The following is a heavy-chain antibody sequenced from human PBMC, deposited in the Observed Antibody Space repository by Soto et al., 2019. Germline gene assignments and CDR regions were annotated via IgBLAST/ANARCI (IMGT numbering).Heavy chain of an antibody. CDR2: INPSGSI. Sequence: VQLQQWGAGLLKPLETLSLTCAVYGGSFSGYHWSWFRQPPGKGLEWIGEINPSGSINYNPSLKSRVTISVDTSKTQFSLNLSSVTAADTAVYYCATFVGATTVTRGSPRDYWGQGTLVTVSS. D-gene: IGHD4-4*01. V-gene: IGHV4-34*01. CDR3: ATFVGATTVTRGSPRDY. J-gene: IGHJ4*02. CDR1: GGSFSGYH.